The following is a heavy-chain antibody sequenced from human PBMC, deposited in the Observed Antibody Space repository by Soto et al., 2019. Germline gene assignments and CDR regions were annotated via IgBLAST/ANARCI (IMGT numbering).Heavy chain of an antibody. J-gene: IGHJ3*02. Sequence: QITLKESGPTLVKPTQTLTLTCTFSGFSLSTRGVGVGWIRQPPGKALEWLALIFRHDEKRYSPSLKSRLTITGDTSKNQVVLTMTNMDPMDAATYYCAHLYDNIYVFDMWGQGTMVTVSS. D-gene: IGHD3-9*01. V-gene: IGHV2-5*01. CDR3: AHLYDNIYVFDM. CDR2: IFRHDEK. CDR1: GFSLSTRGVG.